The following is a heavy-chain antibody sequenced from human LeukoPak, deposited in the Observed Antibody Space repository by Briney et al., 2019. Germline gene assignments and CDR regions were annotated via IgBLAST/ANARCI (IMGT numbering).Heavy chain of an antibody. Sequence: GSLRLSCAASGFTFSNAWMSWVRQAPGKGLEWVGRIKSKTKSGTTDYAAPVKGRFTISRDDSKNTLYLQMNSLKTEDTAVYYCTTDYVWGTYRYFDYWGQGTLVTVSS. J-gene: IGHJ4*02. D-gene: IGHD3-16*02. V-gene: IGHV3-15*01. CDR2: IKSKTKSGTT. CDR1: GFTFSNAW. CDR3: TTDYVWGTYRYFDY.